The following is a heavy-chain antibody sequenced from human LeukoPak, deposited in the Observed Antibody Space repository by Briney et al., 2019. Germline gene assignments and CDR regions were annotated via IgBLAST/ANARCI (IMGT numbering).Heavy chain of an antibody. J-gene: IGHJ6*03. V-gene: IGHV3-30*02. CDR1: GFTFSSYW. CDR2: IRYDGSNK. Sequence: GGSLRLSCAASGFTFSSYWMSWVRQAPGKGLEWVAFIRYDGSNKYYADSVKGRFTISRDNSKNTLYLQMNSLRAEDTAVYYCARSERITMIVVVTVYYYYYMDVWGKGTTVTISS. D-gene: IGHD3-22*01. CDR3: ARSERITMIVVVTVYYYYYMDV.